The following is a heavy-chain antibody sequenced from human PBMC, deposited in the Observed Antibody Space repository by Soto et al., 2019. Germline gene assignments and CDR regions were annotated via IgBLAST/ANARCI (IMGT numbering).Heavy chain of an antibody. CDR3: ANDEDPWGGYSGY. CDR1: GFTFSSYA. J-gene: IGHJ4*02. CDR2: ISGSGGST. V-gene: IGHV3-23*01. Sequence: EVQLLESGGGLVQPGGSLRLSCAASGFTFSSYAMSWVRQAPGKGLEWVSTISGSGGSTYYADSVKGRFTISRDNSKNRLYRQMNSLRAEDTAVYYCANDEDPWGGYSGYGGQGALVTVSS. D-gene: IGHD5-12*01.